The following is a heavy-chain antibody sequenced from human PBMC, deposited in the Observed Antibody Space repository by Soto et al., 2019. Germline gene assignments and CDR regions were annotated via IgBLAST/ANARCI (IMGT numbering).Heavy chain of an antibody. CDR2: ILDDGNNK. V-gene: IGHV3-30-3*01. CDR3: ARDDEGGSHSDLGY. J-gene: IGHJ4*02. CDR1: GFTFSNYI. D-gene: IGHD3-10*01. Sequence: QVQLAESGGGVVQSGRSLRLSCAASGFTFSNYIMHWVRQAPGKGLEWVAVILDDGNNKYYADSVKGRFTISRDNYKNTLYLQMNSLRTEDTAVYYCARDDEGGSHSDLGYWCQGSLVTVSS.